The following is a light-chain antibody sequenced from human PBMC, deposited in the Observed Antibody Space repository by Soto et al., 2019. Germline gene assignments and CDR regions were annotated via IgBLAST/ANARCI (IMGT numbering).Light chain of an antibody. CDR2: DVS. J-gene: IGLJ2*01. V-gene: IGLV2-14*01. Sequence: QSVLTQPASVSGSPGQSITISCTGTSSDVGGYKYVSWYQQHPGKAPKLMIYDVSNRPSGVSNRFSGSKSGNTASLTISGPQAEDEADYYCSSYTSSSTLDVVFGGGTKLTVL. CDR1: SSDVGGYKY. CDR3: SSYTSSSTLDVV.